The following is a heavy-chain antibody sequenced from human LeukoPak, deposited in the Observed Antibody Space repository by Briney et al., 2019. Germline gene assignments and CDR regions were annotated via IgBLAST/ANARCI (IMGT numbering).Heavy chain of an antibody. CDR1: GGSISSSNW. CDR2: IYHSGST. D-gene: IGHD3-22*01. J-gene: IGHJ6*02. V-gene: IGHV4-4*02. CDR3: ARNHVYYYDSSGYYAMDV. Sequence: SGTLSLTCAVSGGSISSSNWWSWVRQPPGKGLEWIGKIYHSGSTNYNPSLKSRATISVDTSKNQFSLKLSSVTAADTAVYYCARNHVYYYDSSGYYAMDVWAKGPRSPSP.